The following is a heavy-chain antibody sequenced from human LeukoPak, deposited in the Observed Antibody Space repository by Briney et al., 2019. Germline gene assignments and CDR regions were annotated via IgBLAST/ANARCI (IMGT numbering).Heavy chain of an antibody. Sequence: ASVKVSCKASGYTFTDYYMHWVRQAPGHGLEWMGWIYPDSGGANYAQKFQGRVTMTRDTSISTAYMGLSRLTSDDTAVYYCARGRSDYYLDSWGQGTLATVSS. CDR2: IYPDSGGA. CDR3: ARGRSDYYLDS. V-gene: IGHV1-2*02. CDR1: GYTFTDYY. J-gene: IGHJ4*02. D-gene: IGHD3-10*01.